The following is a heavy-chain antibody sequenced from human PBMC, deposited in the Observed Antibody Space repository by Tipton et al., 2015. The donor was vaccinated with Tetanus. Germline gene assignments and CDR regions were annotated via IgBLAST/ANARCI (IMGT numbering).Heavy chain of an antibody. CDR3: ARHSPSLVPDNN. V-gene: IGHV5-51*01. D-gene: IGHD1-14*01. CDR2: IHPADSDT. J-gene: IGHJ4*02. Sequence: QLVQSGAEVKKPGESLKISCKGSGYRFTDYRIGWVRQMSGEGLEWMGIIHPADSDTRYSPSFQGQVTISVDKSVNTAYLQWGSLKASDTAMYYCARHSPSLVPDNNWGQGTLVTVAS. CDR1: GYRFTDYR.